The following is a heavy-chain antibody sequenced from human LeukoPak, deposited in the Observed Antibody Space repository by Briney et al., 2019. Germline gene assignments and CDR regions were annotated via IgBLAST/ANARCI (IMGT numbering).Heavy chain of an antibody. D-gene: IGHD6-6*01. CDR2: IYYSGST. V-gene: IGHV4-59*08. CDR1: GGSISSYY. Sequence: SETLSLTCTVSGGSISSYYWSWIRQPPGKGLEWIGYIYYSGSTNYNPSLKSRVTISVDTSKNQFSLRLRSVTAADTAVYYCARYSSSDAFDIWGQGTMVTVSS. J-gene: IGHJ3*02. CDR3: ARYSSSDAFDI.